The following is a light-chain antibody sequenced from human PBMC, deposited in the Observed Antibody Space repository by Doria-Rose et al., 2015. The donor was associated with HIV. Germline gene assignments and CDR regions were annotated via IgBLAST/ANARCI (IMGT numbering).Light chain of an antibody. J-gene: IGKJ5*01. Sequence: EIVMTQSPGTLSLSPGERATLSCRASQSVSRSYLAWYQQKPGLAPRLLIYDASSRATGIPDRFGGSGSGTDFTLIISRLEPEDFGMYYCQQYGSSPTTFGQGTRLEIK. CDR2: DAS. CDR1: QSVSRSY. CDR3: QQYGSSPTT. V-gene: IGKV3-20*01.